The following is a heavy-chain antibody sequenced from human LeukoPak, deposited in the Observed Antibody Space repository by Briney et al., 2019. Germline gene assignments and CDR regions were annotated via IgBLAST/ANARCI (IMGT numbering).Heavy chain of an antibody. J-gene: IGHJ6*02. CDR1: GFTFSSYS. CDR2: ISSSSSYI. D-gene: IGHD2-15*01. V-gene: IGHV3-21*01. CDR3: AKDMGCSGGSCYYAIVPTDYGMDV. Sequence: GGSLRLSCAAAGFTFSSYSMNWVSQAPGKGLEWVSSISSSSSYIYYADSVKGRFTISRDNAKNSLYLQMNSLRAEDTAVYYCAKDMGCSGGSCYYAIVPTDYGMDVWGQGTTVTVSS.